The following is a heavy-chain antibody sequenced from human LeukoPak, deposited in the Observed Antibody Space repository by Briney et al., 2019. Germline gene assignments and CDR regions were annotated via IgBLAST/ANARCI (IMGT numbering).Heavy chain of an antibody. J-gene: IGHJ4*02. V-gene: IGHV3-7*03. CDR2: IKQDGSEK. CDR1: GFTFSSYW. Sequence: PGGSLRLSCAASGFTFSSYWMSWVRQAPGKGLEWVANIKQDGSEKYYVDSVKGRFTISRDNAKNSLYLQMNSLRAEDTATYYCAKDGRSGAPFDRWGQGTVLTVSS. D-gene: IGHD3-3*01. CDR3: AKDGRSGAPFDR.